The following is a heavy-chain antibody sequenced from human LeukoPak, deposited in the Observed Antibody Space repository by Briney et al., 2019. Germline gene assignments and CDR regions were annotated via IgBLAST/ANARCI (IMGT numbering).Heavy chain of an antibody. V-gene: IGHV4-59*08. CDR3: ARHLSYGPASYPLDS. J-gene: IGHJ5*01. D-gene: IGHD3-10*01. Sequence: SETLSLTCTVSGDSITDYYWSWVRQSPMKRLEWIAYIRSTGATNYSPSLRGRVTISMDTSKNQFSLKLTSVTAADTAVYFCARHLSYGPASYPLDSWGQGILVTVSS. CDR1: GDSITDYY. CDR2: IRSTGAT.